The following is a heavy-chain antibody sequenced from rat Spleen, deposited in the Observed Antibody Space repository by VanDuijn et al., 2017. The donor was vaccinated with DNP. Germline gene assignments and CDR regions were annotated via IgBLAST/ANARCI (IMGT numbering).Heavy chain of an antibody. CDR2: ISFDGSST. CDR1: GFIFSDYY. D-gene: IGHD1-10*01. Sequence: EVQLVESGGGLVQPGRSLKISCAASGFIFSDYYMAWVRQGPTKGLEWVAYISFDGSSTYYGDSVKGRFTISRDNAKSTLYLQMNGLRSEDMATYYCARRQQLFYFDHWG. CDR3: ARRQQLFYFDH. V-gene: IGHV5-22*01. J-gene: IGHJ2*01.